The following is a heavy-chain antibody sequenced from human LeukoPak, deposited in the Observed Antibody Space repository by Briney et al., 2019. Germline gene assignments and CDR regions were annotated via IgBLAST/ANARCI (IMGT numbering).Heavy chain of an antibody. CDR3: ARGSMSGVTDLADYDFWSGYEGTFDY. CDR1: GYSFISYY. D-gene: IGHD3-3*01. Sequence: ASVKVSCKASGYSFISYYMHWVRQAPGQGLEWMGIINPSGGSTSYAQKFQGRVTMTRDTSTSTVYMELSSLRSEDTAVYYCARGSMSGVTDLADYDFWSGYEGTFDYWGQGTLVTVSS. V-gene: IGHV1-46*01. CDR2: INPSGGST. J-gene: IGHJ4*02.